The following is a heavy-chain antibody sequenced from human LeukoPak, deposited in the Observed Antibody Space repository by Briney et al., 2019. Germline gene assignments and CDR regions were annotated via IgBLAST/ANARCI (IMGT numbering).Heavy chain of an antibody. J-gene: IGHJ4*02. Sequence: NPGGSLRLSCAASGFTFSNYEMNWIRQPPGKGLEWIGEINHSGSTNYNPSLKSRVTISVDTSKKQFSLKLTSVTAADTAVYYCAKIIADDGFDYWGQGTLVTVSS. CDR2: INHSGST. CDR3: AKIIADDGFDY. V-gene: IGHV4-34*08. D-gene: IGHD2-21*01. CDR1: GFTFSNYE.